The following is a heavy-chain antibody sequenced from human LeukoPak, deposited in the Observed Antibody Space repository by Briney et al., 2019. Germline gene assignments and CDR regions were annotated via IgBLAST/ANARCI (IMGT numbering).Heavy chain of an antibody. D-gene: IGHD6-13*01. CDR3: ARWRGYSSGWSGPFDD. Sequence: ASVKVSCKASGYTFTGYYMHWVRQAPGQGLEWMGWIDAKSGGTKYAQRFQGRVTMTRDTSINTGYMELSSLTSDDTAVYYCARWRGYSSGWSGPFDDWGQGTLVTVSS. CDR1: GYTFTGYY. J-gene: IGHJ4*02. V-gene: IGHV1-2*02. CDR2: IDAKSGGT.